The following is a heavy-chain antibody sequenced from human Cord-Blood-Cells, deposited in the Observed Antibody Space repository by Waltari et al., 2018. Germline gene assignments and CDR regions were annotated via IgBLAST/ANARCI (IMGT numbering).Heavy chain of an antibody. V-gene: IGHV3-23*01. D-gene: IGHD1-7*01. CDR2: ISGSGGST. J-gene: IGHJ4*02. Sequence: GLVQPGGSLRLSCAASGFTFSSYAMSWVRQAPGKGLEWVSAISGSGGSTYYADSVKGRFTISRDNSKNTLYLQMNSLRAEDTAVYYCAKPLVLSWVGEAGNWNYVKHLGYDYWGQGTLVTVSS. CDR3: AKPLVLSWVGEAGNWNYVKHLGYDY. CDR1: GFTFSSYA.